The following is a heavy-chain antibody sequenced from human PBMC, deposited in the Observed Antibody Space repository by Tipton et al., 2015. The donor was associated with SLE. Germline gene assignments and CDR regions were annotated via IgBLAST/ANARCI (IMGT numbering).Heavy chain of an antibody. V-gene: IGHV1-18*01. Sequence: QLVQSGAEMKKPGASVKVSCKASGYTFTDYGFNWVRQAPGQGLAWMGWISAYNGYTKYAQHIQDRVTLTTDTSTNTAYMELRSLRSDDTAVYFCARDGVMAPMSVYGGQGTLVTVSS. CDR1: GYTFTDYG. J-gene: IGHJ4*02. D-gene: IGHD2-21*01. CDR2: ISAYNGYT. CDR3: ARDGVMAPMSVY.